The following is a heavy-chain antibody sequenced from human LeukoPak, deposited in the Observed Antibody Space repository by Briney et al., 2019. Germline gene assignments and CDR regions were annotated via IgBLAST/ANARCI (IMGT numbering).Heavy chain of an antibody. CDR3: AREDLGGYSGYGEVVA. Sequence: ASVKVSCKASGYTFTGYYMHWVRQAPGQGLEWMGWINPNSGGTNYAQKFQGRVTMTRDTSISTAYMELSRLRSDDTAVYYCAREDLGGYSGYGEVVAWGQGTLVTVSS. V-gene: IGHV1-2*02. CDR2: INPNSGGT. J-gene: IGHJ5*02. CDR1: GYTFTGYY. D-gene: IGHD5-12*01.